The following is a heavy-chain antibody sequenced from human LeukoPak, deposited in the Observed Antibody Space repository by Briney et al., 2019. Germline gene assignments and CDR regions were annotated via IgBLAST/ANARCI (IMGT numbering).Heavy chain of an antibody. CDR2: ISYDGSNK. CDR1: GFTFSSYA. J-gene: IGHJ4*02. V-gene: IGHV3-30-3*01. Sequence: QPGGSLRLSCAASGFTFSSYAMHWVRQAPGKGLEWVAVISYDGSNKYYADSVKGRFTISRDNSKNTLYLQMNSLRAEDTAVYYCARGAVVVITFGGVMYYWGQGTLVTVSS. D-gene: IGHD3-16*01. CDR3: ARGAVVVITFGGVMYY.